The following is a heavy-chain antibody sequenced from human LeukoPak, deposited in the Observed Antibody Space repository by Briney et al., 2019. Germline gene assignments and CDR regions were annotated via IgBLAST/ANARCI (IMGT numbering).Heavy chain of an antibody. CDR3: ARHRSYYESRDAFDI. V-gene: IGHV4-39*01. CDR2: IYYSGST. Sequence: SETLSLTCTVSGGSISSSSYYWGWIRQPPGKGLEWIGSIYYSGSTYYNPSLKSRVTISVDTSKNHFSLRLSSVTAADTAVYYCARHRSYYESRDAFDIWGQGIMVTVSS. CDR1: GGSISSSSYY. J-gene: IGHJ3*02. D-gene: IGHD3-3*01.